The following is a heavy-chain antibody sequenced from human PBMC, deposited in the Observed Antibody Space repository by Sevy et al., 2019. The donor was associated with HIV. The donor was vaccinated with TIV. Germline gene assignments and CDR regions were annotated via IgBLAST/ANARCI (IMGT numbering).Heavy chain of an antibody. CDR2: IKSKTDGGTT. CDR3: TTYPYSSSWYVEAFDP. J-gene: IGHJ5*02. Sequence: GGSLRLSCAASGFTFSNAWMSWVRQAPGKGLEWVGRIKSKTDGGTTDYAAPVKGRFTISRDDSKNTLYLQMNSLKTEDTAVYYCTTYPYSSSWYVEAFDPWGQGTLVTVSS. CDR1: GFTFSNAW. D-gene: IGHD6-13*01. V-gene: IGHV3-15*01.